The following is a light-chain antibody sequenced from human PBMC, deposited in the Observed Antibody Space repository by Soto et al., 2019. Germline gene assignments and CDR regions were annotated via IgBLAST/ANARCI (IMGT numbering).Light chain of an antibody. Sequence: EIVLTQSPATLSFSPGEATTLSCRARRGVSSYLAWYQKKPGQAPRLLIYDASNRATGIPARFSGSGSGTDFTLTISSLEPEDFAVYYCQQRSNWPITFGQGTRLEIK. CDR3: QQRSNWPIT. CDR1: RGVSSY. J-gene: IGKJ5*01. V-gene: IGKV3-11*01. CDR2: DAS.